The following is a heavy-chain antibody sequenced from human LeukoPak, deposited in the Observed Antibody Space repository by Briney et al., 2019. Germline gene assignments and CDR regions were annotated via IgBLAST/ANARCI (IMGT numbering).Heavy chain of an antibody. CDR2: LYPGDSDT. J-gene: IGHJ4*02. D-gene: IGHD3-16*01. V-gene: IGHV5-51*01. Sequence: GESLKISCKGSGYSFTTYWIGWVRQMPGKGLEWMGILYPGDSDTRYSPSFQGQVTISADKSISTAYLQWSSLKASDTAIYYCARSMYNYVWGTSYYFDYWGQGTLVTVSS. CDR1: GYSFTTYW. CDR3: ARSMYNYVWGTSYYFDY.